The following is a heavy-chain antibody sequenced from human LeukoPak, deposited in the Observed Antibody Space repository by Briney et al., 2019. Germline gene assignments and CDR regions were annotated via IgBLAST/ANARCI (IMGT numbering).Heavy chain of an antibody. CDR2: ISNSGGST. V-gene: IGHV3-23*01. CDR3: AKSRGQYGDYLFYYYGMDV. D-gene: IGHD4-17*01. J-gene: IGHJ6*02. Sequence: GGSLRLSCAASGFTFSSCAMSWVRQAPGKGLEWVSGISNSGGSTYHADSVKGRFTTSRDNSKNTLYLQMNSLRAEDTAVYYCAKSRGQYGDYLFYYYGMDVWGQGTTVTVSS. CDR1: GFTFSSCA.